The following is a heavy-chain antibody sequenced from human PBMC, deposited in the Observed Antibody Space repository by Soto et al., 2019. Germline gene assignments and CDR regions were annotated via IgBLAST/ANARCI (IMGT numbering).Heavy chain of an antibody. Sequence: AAVKVSCKASGYTFTGYYMHWVRQAPGQGLEWMGWINPNSGGTNYAQKFQGRVTMTRNTSISTAYMELSSLRSEDTAVYYCARGPYSDIAAVDPWGQGTLVTVSS. J-gene: IGHJ5*02. D-gene: IGHD6-13*01. V-gene: IGHV1-2*02. CDR3: ARGPYSDIAAVDP. CDR1: GYTFTGYY. CDR2: INPNSGGT.